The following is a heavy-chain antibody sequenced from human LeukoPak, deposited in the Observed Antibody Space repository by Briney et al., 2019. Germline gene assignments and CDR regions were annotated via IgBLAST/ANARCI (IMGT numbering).Heavy chain of an antibody. CDR3: TRVEILGYCSSSSCRAFGY. CDR2: ISSKPFGGTT. V-gene: IGHV3-49*04. CDR1: GFSFGDSA. J-gene: IGHJ4*02. Sequence: GGSLRLSCTASGFSFGDSAMSWVRQAPGTGLEWVGFISSKPFGGTTDYAASVKGRFIISRDDSKSIAYLQMNSLKTEDTAVYFCTRVEILGYCSSSSCRAFGYWGQGTLVTVSS. D-gene: IGHD2-2*01.